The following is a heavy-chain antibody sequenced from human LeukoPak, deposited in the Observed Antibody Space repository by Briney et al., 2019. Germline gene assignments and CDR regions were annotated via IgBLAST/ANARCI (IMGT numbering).Heavy chain of an antibody. D-gene: IGHD6-6*01. CDR3: ARGGKGTYSSSSPHYYYYMDV. V-gene: IGHV3-48*03. CDR1: GFTFSSYE. Sequence: GGSLRLSCAASGFTFSSYEMNWVRQAPGKGLEWVSYISSSGSTIYYADSVKGRFTISRDNAKNSLYLQMNSLRAEDTALYYCARGGKGTYSSSSPHYYYYMDVWGKGTTVTVSS. J-gene: IGHJ6*03. CDR2: ISSSGSTI.